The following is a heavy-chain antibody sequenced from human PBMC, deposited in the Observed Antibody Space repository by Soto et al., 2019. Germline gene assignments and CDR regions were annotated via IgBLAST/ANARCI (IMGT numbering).Heavy chain of an antibody. CDR3: AKTKKSGKWLHQNYGIFDY. CDR2: ISCSGGST. Sequence: GGSLRRSCSASGFTFISYAMSWCRQAPGKGLEWVSAISCSGGSTYYADSVKGRFTISRDNSKNTLYLQMNSLRAEDTAVYYCAKTKKSGKWLHQNYGIFDYWGQGTLVTVSS. CDR1: GFTFISYA. V-gene: IGHV3-23*01. J-gene: IGHJ4*02. D-gene: IGHD5-12*01.